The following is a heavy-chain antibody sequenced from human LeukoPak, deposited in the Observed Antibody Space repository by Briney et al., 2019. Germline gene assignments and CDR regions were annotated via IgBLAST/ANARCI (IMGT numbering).Heavy chain of an antibody. Sequence: SETLSLTCTVSGYSISSGYYWGWIRQPPGKGLEWIGSINHSGSTYYNPSLKSRVTISVDTPKNQFSLRLNSLTAADTAVYYCARGTDSVSCFDYWGQGTLVTVSS. CDR2: INHSGST. D-gene: IGHD3-16*01. V-gene: IGHV4-38-2*02. CDR3: ARGTDSVSCFDY. CDR1: GYSISSGYY. J-gene: IGHJ4*02.